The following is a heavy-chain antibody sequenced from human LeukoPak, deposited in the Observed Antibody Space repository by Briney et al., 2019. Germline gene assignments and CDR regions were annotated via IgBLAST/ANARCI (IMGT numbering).Heavy chain of an antibody. CDR3: AREDLYCSGGSCYFYYGMDA. D-gene: IGHD2-15*01. CDR1: GYTFTSYY. J-gene: IGHJ6*02. V-gene: IGHV1-46*01. Sequence: ASVKVSCKASGYTFTSYYMHWVRQAPGQGLEWMGIINPSGGSTSYAQKFQGRVTMTRDTSTSTVYMELSSLRSEDAAVYYCAREDLYCSGGSCYFYYGMDAWGQGTTVTVSS. CDR2: INPSGGST.